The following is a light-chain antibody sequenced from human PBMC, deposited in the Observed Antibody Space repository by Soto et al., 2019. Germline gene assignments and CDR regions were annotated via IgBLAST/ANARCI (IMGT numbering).Light chain of an antibody. CDR1: QSVSSN. V-gene: IGKV3-15*01. J-gene: IGKJ1*01. Sequence: IPLTQSPATLSVSPGERATLSCRASQSVSSNLAWYQQKPGQAPRLLIYGASTRATGIPARFSGSGSGTEFTLTISSLQSEDFAVYYCQQYNNWPRAFGQGTKVDI. CDR3: QQYNNWPRA. CDR2: GAS.